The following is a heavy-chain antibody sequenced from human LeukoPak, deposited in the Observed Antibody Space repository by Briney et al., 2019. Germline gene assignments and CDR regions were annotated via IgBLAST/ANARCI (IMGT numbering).Heavy chain of an antibody. Sequence: SETLSLTCTVSGGSISSYYWSWIRQPPGKGLEWIGYIYYSGSTNYNPSLKSRVTISVDTSKNQFSLKLSSVTAADTAVYYCARGKHHYCSSTSCYSVNAFDIWGQGTMVTVSS. V-gene: IGHV4-59*01. CDR2: IYYSGST. CDR3: ARGKHHYCSSTSCYSVNAFDI. CDR1: GGSISSYY. D-gene: IGHD2-2*01. J-gene: IGHJ3*02.